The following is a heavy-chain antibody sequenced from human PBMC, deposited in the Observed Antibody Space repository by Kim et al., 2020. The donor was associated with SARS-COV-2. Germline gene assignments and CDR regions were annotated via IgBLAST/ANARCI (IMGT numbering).Heavy chain of an antibody. J-gene: IGHJ3*02. Sequence: SVKVSCKASGGTFSSYSISWVRQAPGQGLEWMGGIIPISGTINYAQKFQDTVTITADESTSTAYMELSSLRSEDTAVYYCARERTVITMIRGIRADAFDIWGQGTMVTVSS. CDR1: GGTFSSYS. CDR3: ARERTVITMIRGIRADAFDI. CDR2: IIPISGTI. V-gene: IGHV1-69*13. D-gene: IGHD3-10*01.